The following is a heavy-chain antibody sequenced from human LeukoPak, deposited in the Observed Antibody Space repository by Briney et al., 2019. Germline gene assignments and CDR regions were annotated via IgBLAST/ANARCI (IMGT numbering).Heavy chain of an antibody. Sequence: GGSLRLSCAASGFTLSNYSMNWIRQAPGKGLEWVSFISSSSRYIYYADSVKGRFTISIDNAKNSLYLQMNSLRAEDTAVYYCARDGKFAYYYYYYMDVWGKGTTVTVSS. CDR2: ISSSSRYI. V-gene: IGHV3-21*01. CDR3: ARDGKFAYYYYYYMDV. J-gene: IGHJ6*03. CDR1: GFTLSNYS.